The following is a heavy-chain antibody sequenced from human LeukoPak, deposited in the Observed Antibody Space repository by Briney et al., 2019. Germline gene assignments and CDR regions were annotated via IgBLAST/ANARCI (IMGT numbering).Heavy chain of an antibody. CDR1: GGSISSSNW. J-gene: IGHJ3*02. D-gene: IGHD1-1*01. CDR2: IYHSGST. Sequence: PSETLSLTCAVSGGSISSSNWWSWVRQPPVKGPEWIGEIYHSGSTNYNPSLKSRLTISVDKSKNQFSLKLSSVTAADTAVYYCARPGRERDAFDIWGQGTMVTVSS. CDR3: ARPGRERDAFDI. V-gene: IGHV4-4*02.